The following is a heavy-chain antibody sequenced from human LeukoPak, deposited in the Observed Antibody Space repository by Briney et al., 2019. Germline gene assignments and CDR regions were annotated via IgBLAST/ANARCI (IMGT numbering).Heavy chain of an antibody. Sequence: ASVKVPCKASGYIFTDYFLHWVRQAPGQGLEWMGRINPNSGGTNSAQKFQGRVSMTRDMSISTAYMELSRLTSDDTALYYCSRAGHSYGDLDYWGQGTLVTVSS. J-gene: IGHJ4*02. V-gene: IGHV1-2*02. CDR2: INPNSGGT. CDR3: SRAGHSYGDLDY. CDR1: GYIFTDYF. D-gene: IGHD5-18*01.